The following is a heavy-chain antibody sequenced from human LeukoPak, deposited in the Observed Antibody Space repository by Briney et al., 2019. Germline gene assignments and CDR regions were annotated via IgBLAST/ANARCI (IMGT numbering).Heavy chain of an antibody. CDR2: INHSGST. Sequence: SETLSLTCAVYGGSFSGCYWSWIRQPPGKGLEWIGEINHSGSTNYNPSLKSRVTISVDTSKNQFSLKLSSVTAADTAVYYCARDVVKNVWGSYVEIEANWFDPWGQGTLVTVSS. J-gene: IGHJ5*02. V-gene: IGHV4-34*01. CDR3: ARDVVKNVWGSYVEIEANWFDP. CDR1: GGSFSGCY. D-gene: IGHD3-16*01.